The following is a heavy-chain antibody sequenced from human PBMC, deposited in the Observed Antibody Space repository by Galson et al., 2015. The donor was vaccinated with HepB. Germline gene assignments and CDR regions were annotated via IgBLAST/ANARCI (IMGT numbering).Heavy chain of an antibody. D-gene: IGHD1-7*01. J-gene: IGHJ5*02. Sequence: SVKVSCKASGFTFRSSAIQRVRQARGQRLEWIGWIAVGSGNTNYAQRLQERVTITRDMSTSTAYMELSSLRSEDTAIYYCAADAGNWNYWGWFDPWGQGTLVTVSS. CDR3: AADAGNWNYWGWFDP. V-gene: IGHV1-58*02. CDR2: IAVGSGNT. CDR1: GFTFRSSA.